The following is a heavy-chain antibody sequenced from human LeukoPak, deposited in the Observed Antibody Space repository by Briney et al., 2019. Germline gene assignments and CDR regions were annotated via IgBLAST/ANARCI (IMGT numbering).Heavy chain of an antibody. CDR3: AKDQEYQLLGTDYSYGMDV. J-gene: IGHJ6*02. CDR2: ISGSGGST. V-gene: IGHV3-23*01. D-gene: IGHD2-2*01. Sequence: GGSLRLSCAASGFTFSSYAMSWVRQAPGKGREWVSAISGSGGSTYYADSVKGRFTISRDNSKKTLYLQMNSLRAEATAVYYCAKDQEYQLLGTDYSYGMDVWGQGTTVTVSS. CDR1: GFTFSSYA.